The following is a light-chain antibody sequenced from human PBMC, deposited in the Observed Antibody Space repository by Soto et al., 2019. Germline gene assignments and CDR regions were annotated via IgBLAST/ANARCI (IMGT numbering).Light chain of an antibody. J-gene: IGLJ1*01. CDR2: GDN. CDR3: QSYDSSLPYV. Sequence: QSALTQPPSGSGAPGQRVIISCTGSSSNIGAGYDVHWYQQLPRTAPKLLIYGDNNRPSGVPDRFSGSKSGTSASLAITGLQAEDEADYYCQSYDSSLPYVFGTGTKLTVL. V-gene: IGLV1-40*01. CDR1: SSNIGAGYD.